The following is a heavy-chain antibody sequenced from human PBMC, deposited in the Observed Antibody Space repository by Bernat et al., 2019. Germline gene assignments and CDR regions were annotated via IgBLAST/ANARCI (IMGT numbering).Heavy chain of an antibody. V-gene: IGHV1-18*01. CDR3: ATTSVSLYWYFDL. CDR2: VSAYNGDT. Sequence: QGELVQSGTEMKKLGASVRVSCKAPGFIFTSNGFAWVRQAPGQGLEWMGRVSAYNGDTQYAQKFQGRVLMTTDSSTTTAYMELKNLRSDDTAVYFCATTSVSLYWYFDLWGHGTLVTVSS. CDR1: GFIFTSNG. J-gene: IGHJ2*01.